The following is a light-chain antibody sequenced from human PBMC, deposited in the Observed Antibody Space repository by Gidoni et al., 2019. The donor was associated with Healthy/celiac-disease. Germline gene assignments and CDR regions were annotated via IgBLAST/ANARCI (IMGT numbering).Light chain of an antibody. V-gene: IGKV4-1*01. Sequence: DIVMTQYPDSPAVALGERATINCKSSQSVLYSSNNKNYLAWYQQKPGQPPKLLIYWASTRESGVPDRFSGSGSGTDFTLTISSLQAEDVAVYYCQQYYSTLMYTFGQGTKLEIK. CDR1: QSVLYSSNNKNY. CDR3: QQYYSTLMYT. J-gene: IGKJ2*01. CDR2: WAS.